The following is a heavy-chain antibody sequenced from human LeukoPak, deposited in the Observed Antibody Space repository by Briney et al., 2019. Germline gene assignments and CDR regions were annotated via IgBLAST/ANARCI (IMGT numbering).Heavy chain of an antibody. D-gene: IGHD1-26*01. CDR1: GGSISSNNYS. J-gene: IGHJ4*02. Sequence: SETLSLTCTVSGGSISSNNYSWGWIRQPPGTGLEWIGSIYHSGSTYYNPSLKSRVTISVDTSKNQFSLKLSSVTAADTAVYYCARDSPTHSGSYYRYWGQGTLVTVSS. CDR3: ARDSPTHSGSYYRY. V-gene: IGHV4-39*07. CDR2: IYHSGST.